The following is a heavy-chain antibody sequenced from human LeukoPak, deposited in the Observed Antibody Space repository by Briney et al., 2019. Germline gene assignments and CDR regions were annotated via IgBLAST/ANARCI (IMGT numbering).Heavy chain of an antibody. CDR3: ARGPSSSWHRPPQYFQH. CDR2: INHSGST. V-gene: IGHV4-34*01. CDR1: GGSFSGYY. J-gene: IGHJ1*01. Sequence: SETLSLTCAVYGGSFSGYYWSWIRQPPGKGLEWIGEINHSGSTNYNPSLKSRVTISVDTSKNQFSLKLSSVTAADMAVYYCARGPSSSWHRPPQYFQHWGQGTLVTVSS. D-gene: IGHD6-13*01.